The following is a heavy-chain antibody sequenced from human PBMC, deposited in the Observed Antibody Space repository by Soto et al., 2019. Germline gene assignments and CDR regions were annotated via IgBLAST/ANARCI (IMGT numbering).Heavy chain of an antibody. D-gene: IGHD1-26*01. J-gene: IGHJ4*02. Sequence: QVQLVESGGGVVQPGRSLGLSCAASGFSFSTYGMHWVRQAPGKGLEWVALIWDDGRSKFYPNSVKGRFIISRDNSKNTVDLQMSNLRAEDTAVYYCGAGRYFSDYWGQGVLVTVSS. CDR3: GAGRYFSDY. V-gene: IGHV3-33*01. CDR2: IWDDGRSK. CDR1: GFSFSTYG.